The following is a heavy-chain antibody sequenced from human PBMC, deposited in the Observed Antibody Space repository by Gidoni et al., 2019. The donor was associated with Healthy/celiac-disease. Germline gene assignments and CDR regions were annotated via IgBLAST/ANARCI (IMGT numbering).Heavy chain of an antibody. V-gene: IGHV3-74*01. Sequence: EVQLVESGGGLVQPGGSLRLSCAASGFTLSSYWMHWVRQAPGKVLVWVSRINSDGSSTSYADSVKGRFTISRDNAKNTLYLQMNSLRAEDTAVYYCARDLSMVRGVTYGMDVWGQGTTVTVSS. CDR1: GFTLSSYW. CDR3: ARDLSMVRGVTYGMDV. D-gene: IGHD3-10*01. CDR2: INSDGSST. J-gene: IGHJ6*02.